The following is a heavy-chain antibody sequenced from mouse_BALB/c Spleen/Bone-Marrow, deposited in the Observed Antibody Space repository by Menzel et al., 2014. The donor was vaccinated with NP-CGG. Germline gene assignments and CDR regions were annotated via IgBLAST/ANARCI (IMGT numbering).Heavy chain of an antibody. D-gene: IGHD1-2*01. Sequence: EVNVVESGGGLVQPGGSLKLSCAASGFDFSRYWMSWVRQAPGKGLEWIGEINPDSSTINHTPSLKDKFIISRDNAKNTLYLQKSKVRSEDPALYYCTRLHYYGYSAYWGQGTLVTVST. CDR2: INPDSSTI. V-gene: IGHV4-1*02. CDR1: GFDFSRYW. CDR3: TRLHYYGYSAY. J-gene: IGHJ3*01.